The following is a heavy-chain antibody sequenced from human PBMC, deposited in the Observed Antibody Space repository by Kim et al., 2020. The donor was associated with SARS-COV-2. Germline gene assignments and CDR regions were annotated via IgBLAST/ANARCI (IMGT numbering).Heavy chain of an antibody. J-gene: IGHJ4*02. CDR3: ARRQFTSGWYYFDY. V-gene: IGHV3-74*01. D-gene: IGHD6-19*01. Sequence: GDSVKGRCTISRDNSKNTLYLQMNRLRAEDTAVYYCARRQFTSGWYYFDYWGQGTLVTVSS.